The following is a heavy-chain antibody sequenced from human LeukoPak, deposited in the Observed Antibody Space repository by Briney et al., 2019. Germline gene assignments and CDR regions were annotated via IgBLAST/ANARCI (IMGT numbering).Heavy chain of an antibody. V-gene: IGHV4-34*01. J-gene: IGHJ4*02. D-gene: IGHD5-18*01. CDR1: GGSFSGYY. CDR3: ARRGYSYGGRASRQTSFDY. Sequence: SETLSLTCAVYGGSFSGYYWSWIRQPPGKGLEWIGEINHSGSTNYNPSLKSRVTISVDTSKNQFSLKLSSVTAADTAVYYCARRGYSYGGRASRQTSFDYWGQGTLVTVSS. CDR2: INHSGST.